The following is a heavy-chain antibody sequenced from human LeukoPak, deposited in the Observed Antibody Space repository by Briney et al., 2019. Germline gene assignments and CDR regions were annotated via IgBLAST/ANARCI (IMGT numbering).Heavy chain of an antibody. CDR3: AREGVWWELRRGFDY. J-gene: IGHJ4*02. D-gene: IGHD1-26*01. CDR1: GGTFSSYA. CDR2: VIPIFGTA. Sequence: SVKVSCKASGGTFSSYAIIWVRQAPGQGLEWMGGVIPIFGTANYAQKFQGRVTITTDESTRTAYMELSSLRSEDTAVYYCAREGVWWELRRGFDYWGQGTLVTVSS. V-gene: IGHV1-69*05.